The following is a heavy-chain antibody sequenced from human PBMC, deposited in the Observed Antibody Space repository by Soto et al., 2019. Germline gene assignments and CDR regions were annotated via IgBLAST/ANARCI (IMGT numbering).Heavy chain of an antibody. V-gene: IGHV1-2*02. J-gene: IGHJ4*02. CDR2: INPNSGDT. CDR3: ARSLSTIGGRPDS. CDR1: GYTFTGYY. Sequence: ASVKVSCRASGYTFTGYYMHWVRQAPGQGLEWMGWINPNSGDTKYAQKFQGRVTMTRDTSTRTAYMEVSRLTSDDTAVYYCARSLSTIGGRPDSWGQGTLVTVSS. D-gene: IGHD6-6*01.